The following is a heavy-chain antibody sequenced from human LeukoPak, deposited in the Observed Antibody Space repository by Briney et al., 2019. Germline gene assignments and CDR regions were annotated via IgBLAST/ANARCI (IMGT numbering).Heavy chain of an antibody. Sequence: PGGSLRLSCAASGFTVSTSYVSWVRQARGKGLEWVSLSYSGGRTDYADSVKGRFTISRDNSKNTLYLQMNSLRAEDTAVYYCARDSRFSDYYYGMDVWGQGTTVTVSS. CDR1: GFTVSTSY. CDR2: SYSGGRT. V-gene: IGHV3-53*01. CDR3: ARDSRFSDYYYGMDV. J-gene: IGHJ6*02. D-gene: IGHD3-10*01.